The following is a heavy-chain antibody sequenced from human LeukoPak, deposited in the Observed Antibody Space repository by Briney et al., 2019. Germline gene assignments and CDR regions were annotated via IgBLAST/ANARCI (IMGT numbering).Heavy chain of an antibody. CDR3: ARDIARPRYYYYYMDV. Sequence: KTSETLSLTCAVYGGSFSGYYWSWIRQPPGKGLEWIGEINHSGSTNYNPSLRSRVTISVDTSKNQFSLKLSSVTAADTAVYYCARDIARPRYYYYYMDVWGKGTTVTVSS. CDR2: INHSGST. D-gene: IGHD6-6*01. V-gene: IGHV4-34*01. CDR1: GGSFSGYY. J-gene: IGHJ6*03.